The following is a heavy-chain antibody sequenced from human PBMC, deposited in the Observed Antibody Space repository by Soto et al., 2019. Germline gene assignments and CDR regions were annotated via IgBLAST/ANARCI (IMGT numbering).Heavy chain of an antibody. CDR2: TYYRSKWYN. CDR3: VRFTPLDKDYGVDV. D-gene: IGHD2-2*03. CDR1: VDSVSSNSAA. V-gene: IGHV6-1*01. Sequence: SQTLSLTCAISVDSVSSNSAAWNWIRQSPSRGLEWLGRTYYRSKWYNDYAVSVKSRITINPDTTKNQFSLKLTSVTAADRAVYFCVRFTPLDKDYGVDVWGPGTTVTVSS. J-gene: IGHJ6*02.